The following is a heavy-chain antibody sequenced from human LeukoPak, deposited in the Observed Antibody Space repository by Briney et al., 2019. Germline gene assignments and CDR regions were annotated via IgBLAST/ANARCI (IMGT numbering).Heavy chain of an antibody. CDR1: GYTFTGYY. CDR2: INPNSGGT. V-gene: IGHV1-2*02. CDR3: ARGTGIAARTPKIDNWFDP. D-gene: IGHD6-6*01. J-gene: IGHJ5*02. Sequence: ASVKVSCKASGYTFTGYYMHWVRQAPGQGLEWMGWINPNSGGTNYAQKFQGRVAMTRDTSISTAYMELSRLRSDDTAVYYCARGTGIAARTPKIDNWFDPWGQGTLVTVSS.